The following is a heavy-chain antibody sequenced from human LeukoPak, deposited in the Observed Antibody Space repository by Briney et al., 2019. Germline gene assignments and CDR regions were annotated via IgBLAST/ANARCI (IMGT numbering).Heavy chain of an antibody. V-gene: IGHV3-48*03. CDR1: GFTFSSYR. CDR2: ISSSGSTI. Sequence: GGSLRLSCAASGFTFSSYRMNWVRQAPGKVLEWVSYISSSGSTIYYADSVKGRFTISRDNAKNSLYLQMNSLRAEDTAVYYCAELGITMIGGVWGKGTTVTISS. D-gene: IGHD3-10*02. CDR3: AELGITMIGGV. J-gene: IGHJ6*04.